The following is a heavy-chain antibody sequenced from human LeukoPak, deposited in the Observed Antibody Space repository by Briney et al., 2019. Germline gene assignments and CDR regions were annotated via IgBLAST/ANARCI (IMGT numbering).Heavy chain of an antibody. V-gene: IGHV4-4*07. J-gene: IGHJ4*02. CDR1: GGSVSSYY. CDR3: ARESRRSYCNEY. D-gene: IGHD3-10*01. Sequence: SETLSLTCTVSGGSVSSYYWSWIRQPAGKGLEWIGRIYSSGSTNYNPSLKSRVTMSVDTSKNQFSLKLNSVTAADTAVYYCARESRRSYCNEYWGQGALVTVSS. CDR2: IYSSGST.